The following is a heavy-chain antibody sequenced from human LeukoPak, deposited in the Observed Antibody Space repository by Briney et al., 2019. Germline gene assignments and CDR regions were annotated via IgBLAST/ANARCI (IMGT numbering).Heavy chain of an antibody. Sequence: HAGGSLRLSCAASGFTFSSYAMHWVRQAPGKGLEWVAVISYDGSNKYYADSVKGRFTISRDNSKNSLYLQMNSLRAEDTALYYCAKDGGPYYYDSSGPGHWGQGTLVTVSS. J-gene: IGHJ4*02. CDR2: ISYDGSNK. V-gene: IGHV3-30-3*01. CDR1: GFTFSSYA. CDR3: AKDGGPYYYDSSGPGH. D-gene: IGHD3-22*01.